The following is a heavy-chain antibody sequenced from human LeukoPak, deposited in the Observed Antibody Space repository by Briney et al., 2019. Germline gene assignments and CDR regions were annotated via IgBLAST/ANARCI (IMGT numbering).Heavy chain of an antibody. CDR1: GFTFSSYS. D-gene: IGHD5-12*01. Sequence: GGTLTLSCAASGFTFSSYSMNWVRQAPGKGLEWVSYISSSSSTIYYADSVKGRFTISRDNAKNSLYLQMNSLRAEDTAVYYCARIYSGYDYRGSAVDYWGQGTLVTVSS. CDR2: ISSSSSTI. CDR3: ARIYSGYDYRGSAVDY. V-gene: IGHV3-48*01. J-gene: IGHJ4*02.